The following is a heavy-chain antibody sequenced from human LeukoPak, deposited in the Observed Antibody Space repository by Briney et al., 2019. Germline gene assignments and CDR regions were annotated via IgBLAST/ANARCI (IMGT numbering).Heavy chain of an antibody. CDR1: GGSISSSTYY. CDR2: IYNTGNT. V-gene: IGHV4-39*07. J-gene: IGHJ4*02. Sequence: SETLSLTCTVSGGSISSSTYYWGWIRRSPGKGLEWIGSIYNTGNTYYNPSLKSRVTISVDTSKNQFSLKLSSVTAADTAVYYCARGRGVTAHWGQGTLVTVSS. D-gene: IGHD3-10*01. CDR3: ARGRGVTAH.